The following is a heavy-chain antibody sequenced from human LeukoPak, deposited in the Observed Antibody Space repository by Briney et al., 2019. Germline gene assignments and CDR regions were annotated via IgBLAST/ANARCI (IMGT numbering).Heavy chain of an antibody. CDR2: ISAYNGNT. V-gene: IGHV1-18*01. D-gene: IGHD3-22*01. J-gene: IGHJ6*03. Sequence: GASVKLSCKASGYTFTSYGISWVRHAPGQGLEWMGCISAYNGNTNYAQKLQGRVTMTTDTSTSTAYMELRSLRSDDTAVYYCARARAEDFGYDSSGYYLTYYYYYMDVWGKGTTVTISS. CDR3: ARARAEDFGYDSSGYYLTYYYYYMDV. CDR1: GYTFTSYG.